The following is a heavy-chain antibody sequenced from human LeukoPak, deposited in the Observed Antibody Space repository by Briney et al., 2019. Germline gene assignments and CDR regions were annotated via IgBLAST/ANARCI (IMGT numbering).Heavy chain of an antibody. J-gene: IGHJ2*01. CDR2: IYYSGST. V-gene: IGHV4-59*08. Sequence: PSETLSLTCTVSGGSISTYYWSWIRQPPGKGLEWIGYIYYSGSTNYNPSLKSRVTISVDTSKNQFSLKLSSVIAADTAVYYCARQWELRVWYFDLWGRGTLVTVSS. D-gene: IGHD1-26*01. CDR3: ARQWELRVWYFDL. CDR1: GGSISTYY.